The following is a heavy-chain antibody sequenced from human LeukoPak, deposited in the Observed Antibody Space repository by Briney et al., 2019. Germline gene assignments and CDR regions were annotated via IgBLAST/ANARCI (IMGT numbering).Heavy chain of an antibody. Sequence: GGSLRLSCAASGFTFSSYAMSWVRQAPGKGLEWVSAISGSGGSTYYADSVKGRFTISRDNSKNTLYLQMSSLRAADTAVYYCAKDHRVYCSSTSCSLADAFDIWGQGTMVTVSS. D-gene: IGHD2-2*01. V-gene: IGHV3-23*01. CDR3: AKDHRVYCSSTSCSLADAFDI. J-gene: IGHJ3*02. CDR2: ISGSGGST. CDR1: GFTFSSYA.